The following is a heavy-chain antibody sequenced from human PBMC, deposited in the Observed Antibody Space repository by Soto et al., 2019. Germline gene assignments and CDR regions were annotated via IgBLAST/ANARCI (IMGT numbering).Heavy chain of an antibody. D-gene: IGHD3-10*01. CDR3: AKSITMVRGVIDY. CDR2: ISYDGSNK. J-gene: IGHJ4*02. Sequence: QVQLVESGGGVVQPGRSLRLSCAASGFTFSRYGMHWVRQAPGKGLVWVAVISYDGSNKYYADSVKGRFTISRDNSKNTLYLQMNSLRAEDTAVYYCAKSITMVRGVIDYWGQGTLVTVSS. V-gene: IGHV3-30*18. CDR1: GFTFSRYG.